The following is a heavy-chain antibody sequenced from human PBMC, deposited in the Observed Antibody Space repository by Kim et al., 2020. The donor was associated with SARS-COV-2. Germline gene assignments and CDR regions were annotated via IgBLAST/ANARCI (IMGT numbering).Heavy chain of an antibody. D-gene: IGHD1-20*01. CDR3: ARGITGTDVY. Sequence: IYHADSVKGRFTIARDNAKNSLYQQMNSLRAEDTATYYCARGITGTDVYWGQGTLVTVSS. V-gene: IGHV3-11*04. J-gene: IGHJ4*02. CDR2: I.